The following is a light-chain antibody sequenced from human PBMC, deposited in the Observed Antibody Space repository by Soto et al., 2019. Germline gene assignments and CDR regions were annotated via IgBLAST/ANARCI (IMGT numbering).Light chain of an antibody. J-gene: IGLJ3*02. CDR1: SSDVGGYKF. Sequence: QSALTQPASVSASPGQSITISCTGTSSDVGGYKFVSWYQHHPGKAPKLMIYEVNNRPSGVSNRFSGSKSGNTASLTISGLQPDDEADYYCLSYTSANTRVFGGGTKVTVL. V-gene: IGLV2-14*01. CDR2: EVN. CDR3: LSYTSANTRV.